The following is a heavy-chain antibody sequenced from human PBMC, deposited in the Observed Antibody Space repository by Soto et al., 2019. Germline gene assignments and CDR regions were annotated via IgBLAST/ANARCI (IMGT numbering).Heavy chain of an antibody. CDR1: GGTFSSYA. J-gene: IGHJ4*02. V-gene: IGHV1-69*13. CDR3: ARDQLRAVAFDY. Sequence: ASVKVSCKASGGTFSSYAISWVRQAPGQGLEWMGGIIPIFGTANYAQKFQGRVTITADESTSTAYMELSSLRSEDTAVYYCARDQLRAVAFDYWGQGTLVTVSS. D-gene: IGHD6-19*01. CDR2: IIPIFGTA.